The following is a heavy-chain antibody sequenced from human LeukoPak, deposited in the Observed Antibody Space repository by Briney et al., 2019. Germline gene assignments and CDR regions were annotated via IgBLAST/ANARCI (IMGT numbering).Heavy chain of an antibody. J-gene: IGHJ4*02. CDR3: ASVGATTWD. CDR1: GFTFSSYS. Sequence: GGSLRLSCAASGFTFSSYSMNWVRQAPGKGLEWVSSISSSSSYIYYAGSVKGRFTISRDNAKNSLYLQMNSLRAEDTAVYYCASVGATTWDWGQGTLVTVSS. D-gene: IGHD1-26*01. CDR2: ISSSSSYI. V-gene: IGHV3-21*01.